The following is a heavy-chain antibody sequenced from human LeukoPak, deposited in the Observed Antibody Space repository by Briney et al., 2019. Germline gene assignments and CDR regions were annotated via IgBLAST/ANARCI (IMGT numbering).Heavy chain of an antibody. CDR2: IYYSGST. CDR1: GDSTSSDRYY. Sequence: SETLSLTCTISGDSTSSDRYYGGWVRQPPGKGLEWIGNIYYSGSTYYNPSLKSRVTMSVDTSKNQFFLKPNSVTAADTAVYYCARGRPYSGGYHLDYWGQGTLVTVSP. V-gene: IGHV4-39*01. D-gene: IGHD1-26*01. J-gene: IGHJ4*02. CDR3: ARGRPYSGGYHLDY.